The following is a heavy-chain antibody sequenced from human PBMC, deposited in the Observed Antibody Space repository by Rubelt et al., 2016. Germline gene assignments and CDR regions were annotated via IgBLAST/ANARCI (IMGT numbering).Heavy chain of an antibody. J-gene: IGHJ4*02. CDR3: ARSGGYGWDS. D-gene: IGHD5-18*01. CDR2: ITSTSSTI. Sequence: GGLVKPGGSLRLSCAASGFTFSSYSMKWVRQAPGKGLEWVSYITSTSSTIYYADSVKGRFTISRDNAKNSLYLQMNNLRVEDTAVYYCARSGGYGWDSWGQGTRVTVSS. CDR1: GFTFSSYS. V-gene: IGHV3-48*04.